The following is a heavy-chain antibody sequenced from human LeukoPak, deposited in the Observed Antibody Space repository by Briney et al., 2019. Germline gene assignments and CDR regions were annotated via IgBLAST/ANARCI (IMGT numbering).Heavy chain of an antibody. D-gene: IGHD2-2*01. CDR3: ARGSEGYRSSTSCLYYYYMDV. V-gene: IGHV1-46*01. Sequence: GASVKVSCKASGYTFTSYYMHWVRQAPGQGLEWMGIINPSGGSTSYAQKFQGRVTMTRDTSTSTVYMEVSSLRSEDTAVYYCARGSEGYRSSTSCLYYYYMDVWGKGTTVTVSS. CDR1: GYTFTSYY. J-gene: IGHJ6*03. CDR2: INPSGGST.